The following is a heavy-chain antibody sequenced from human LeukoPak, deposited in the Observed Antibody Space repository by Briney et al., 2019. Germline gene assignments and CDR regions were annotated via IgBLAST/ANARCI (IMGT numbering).Heavy chain of an antibody. V-gene: IGHV3-30*04. D-gene: IGHD3-3*01. J-gene: IGHJ4*02. CDR1: GFTFSSYA. CDR2: ISYDGSNK. Sequence: PGRSLRLSCAASGFTFSSYAMHWVRQAPGKGLEWVAVISYDGSNKYYADSVKGRFTISRDNSKNTLYLQMNSLRAEDTAVYYCAKEADFWSGYLDLWGQGTLVTVSS. CDR3: AKEADFWSGYLDL.